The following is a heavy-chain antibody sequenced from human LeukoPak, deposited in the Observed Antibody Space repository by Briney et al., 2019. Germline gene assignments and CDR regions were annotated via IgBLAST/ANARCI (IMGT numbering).Heavy chain of an antibody. CDR2: INHSGTS. D-gene: IGHD3-9*01. V-gene: IGHV4-34*01. CDR3: ARELVRLARPFET. Sequence: SETLSLTCAVQRGSLSGSFWTWLRQPPGKGLEWIGEINHSGTSNYSPSLKRRVTISADTSKNQLSLNLTSVTAADTAVYYCARELVRLARPFETWGQGTVVTVSS. CDR1: RGSLSGSF. J-gene: IGHJ5*02.